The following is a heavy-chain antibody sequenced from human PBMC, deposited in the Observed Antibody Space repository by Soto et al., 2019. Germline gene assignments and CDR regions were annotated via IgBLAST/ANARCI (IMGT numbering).Heavy chain of an antibody. Sequence: GGSLRRSWAASGFIFSSYVMSWVRQGPGKGREWVSASSGSGDVTFYAGSVMGRFTISRANNKKTLYMTMNSLRAEATAVYYCAQDRAYTIVGTNTAALDYWGQGTLVTVSS. V-gene: IGHV3-23*01. CDR2: SSGSGDVT. CDR1: GFIFSSYV. J-gene: IGHJ4*02. CDR3: AQDRAYTIVGTNTAALDY. D-gene: IGHD1-26*01.